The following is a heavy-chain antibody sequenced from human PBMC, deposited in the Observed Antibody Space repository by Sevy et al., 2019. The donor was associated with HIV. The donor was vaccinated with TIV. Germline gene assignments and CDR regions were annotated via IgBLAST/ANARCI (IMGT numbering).Heavy chain of an antibody. CDR1: GFSISGYG. Sequence: GGSLRLSCAASGFSISGYGMHWVRQAPGKGLEWVAVIWYDGTNREYAASVKGRFTISRDNSKNTLYLQMNSLRVEDTAVYYCAREDIRVAGIGYYFHSWGQGTLVTVSS. CDR3: AREDIRVAGIGYYFHS. D-gene: IGHD6-19*01. J-gene: IGHJ4*02. V-gene: IGHV3-33*01. CDR2: IWYDGTNR.